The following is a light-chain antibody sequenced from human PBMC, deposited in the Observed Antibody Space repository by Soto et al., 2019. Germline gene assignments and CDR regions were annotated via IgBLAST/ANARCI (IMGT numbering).Light chain of an antibody. J-gene: IGKJ1*01. Sequence: SRITHSPSSLSASVGDRITISFRASQGIGNALGWYQQKPGKPPKVLIYGASNLQSGVPPRFSGSGSGTDFTLAISSLQPEDSATYYCLQDINYPWTFGQGTKVDIK. CDR3: LQDINYPWT. CDR1: QGIGNA. CDR2: GAS. V-gene: IGKV1-6*01.